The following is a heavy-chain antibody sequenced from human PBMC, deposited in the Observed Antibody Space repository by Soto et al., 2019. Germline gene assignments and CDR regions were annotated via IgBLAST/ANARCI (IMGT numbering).Heavy chain of an antibody. V-gene: IGHV3-30-3*01. D-gene: IGHD6-19*01. CDR2: ISYDGSNK. Sequence: QVQLVESGGGVVPPGRSLRLSCAASGFTFRSYAMHWVRQAPGKGLEWVAVISYDGSNKYYADSVKGRFTISRDNSKNTLYLQMNSLRAEDTAVYYCARDRRSGWSNYYYYGMDVWGQGTTVTVSS. J-gene: IGHJ6*02. CDR3: ARDRRSGWSNYYYYGMDV. CDR1: GFTFRSYA.